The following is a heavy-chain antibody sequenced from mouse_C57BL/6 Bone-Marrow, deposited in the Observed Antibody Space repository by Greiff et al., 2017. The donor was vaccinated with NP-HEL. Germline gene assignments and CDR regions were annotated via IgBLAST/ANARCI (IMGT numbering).Heavy chain of an antibody. CDR3: ARGGLMVTRGSAWFAY. D-gene: IGHD2-2*01. J-gene: IGHJ3*01. CDR1: GYSITSGYY. CDR2: ISYDGSN. Sequence: DVKLQESGPGLVKPSQSLSLTCSVTGYSITSGYYWNWIRQFPGNKLEWMGYISYDGSNNYNPSLKNRISITRDTSKNQFFLKLNSVTTEDTATYYCARGGLMVTRGSAWFAYWGQGTLVTVSA. V-gene: IGHV3-6*01.